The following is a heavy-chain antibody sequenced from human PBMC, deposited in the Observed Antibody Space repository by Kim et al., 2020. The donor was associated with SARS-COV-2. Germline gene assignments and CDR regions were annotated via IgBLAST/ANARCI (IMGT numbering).Heavy chain of an antibody. D-gene: IGHD6-13*01. CDR1: GFTFGDYA. Sequence: GGSLRLSCAASGFTFGDYAMHWVRQAPGKGLEWVSGISWNSGSIGYADSVKGRFTISRDNAKNSLYLQMNSLRAEDTALYYCAKDFGIAGAGDYYFDYWGQGTLVTVSS. V-gene: IGHV3-9*01. J-gene: IGHJ4*02. CDR3: AKDFGIAGAGDYYFDY. CDR2: ISWNSGSI.